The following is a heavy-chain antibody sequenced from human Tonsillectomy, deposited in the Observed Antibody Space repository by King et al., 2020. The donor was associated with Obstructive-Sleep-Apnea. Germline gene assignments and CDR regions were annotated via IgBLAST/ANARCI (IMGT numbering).Heavy chain of an antibody. CDR2: MNACRYTI. CDR1: GCNFSDYS. Sequence: VQLVESGGGSVQPGGSLRLSCEASGCNFSDYSMNWVRQAPGKGLQWISYMNACRYTILYADSVRGRFTISREDAKNSLYLQMNSLRAEDTAVYYCVRDRAWSFDYWGQGAQVTVSS. J-gene: IGHJ4*02. D-gene: IGHD6-19*01. V-gene: IGHV3-48*01. CDR3: VRDRAWSFDY.